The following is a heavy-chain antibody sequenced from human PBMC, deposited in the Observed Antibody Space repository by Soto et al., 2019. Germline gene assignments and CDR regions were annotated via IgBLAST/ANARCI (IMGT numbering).Heavy chain of an antibody. CDR2: ISSSGSTI. D-gene: IGHD3-22*01. CDR1: GFTFSDYY. J-gene: IGHJ6*02. Sequence: PGGSLRLSCAASGFTFSDYYMSWIRQAPGKGLEWVSYISSSGSTIYYADSVKGRFTISRDNAKNSLYLQMNSLRAEDTAVYYCARTGYDSSGYPWFLVPAGMDVWGQGTTVTVSS. V-gene: IGHV3-11*01. CDR3: ARTGYDSSGYPWFLVPAGMDV.